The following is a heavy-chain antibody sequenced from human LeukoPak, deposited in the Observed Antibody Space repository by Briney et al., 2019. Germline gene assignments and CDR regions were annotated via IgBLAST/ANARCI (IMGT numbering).Heavy chain of an antibody. CDR2: ISGSGGST. CDR3: AKDSSGWQRVH. D-gene: IGHD6-19*01. Sequence: GESLKISCAASGFTFSSYAMSWVRQAPGKGLEWVSAISGSGGSTYYADSVKGRFTISRDNSKNTLYLQMNSLRAEDTAVYYCAKDSSGWQRVHWGQGTLSPSPQ. V-gene: IGHV3-23*01. CDR1: GFTFSSYA. J-gene: IGHJ4*02.